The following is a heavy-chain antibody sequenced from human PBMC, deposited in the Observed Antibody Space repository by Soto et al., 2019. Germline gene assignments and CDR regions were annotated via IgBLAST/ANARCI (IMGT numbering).Heavy chain of an antibody. V-gene: IGHV1-18*01. J-gene: IGHJ5*02. CDR1: GYTFTIYG. CDR3: ARHQDNRFWSGYKNRFAP. CDR2: ISAYNGNT. Sequence: ASVKVSCKAAGYTFTIYGISWVRQQPGQGLEWRGWISAYNGNTNYAQKLQGRVTITTDTYSSTASMQLRSLRSDDPAVPYCARHQDNRFWSGYKNRFAPWGKGPPVTVSS. D-gene: IGHD3-3*01.